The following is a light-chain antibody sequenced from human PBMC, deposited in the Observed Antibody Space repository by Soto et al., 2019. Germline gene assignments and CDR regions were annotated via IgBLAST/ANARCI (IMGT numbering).Light chain of an antibody. CDR1: QSVSSNY. Sequence: IVLPQSPGTLSLSPWERVTLSFMASQSVSSNYLAWYQQRPGQAPRLLIYGASNRATGIPDRFSGSGSGTDFALTISRLEPEDFAVYYCQQYGSSPPLSCGGGTKVDI. V-gene: IGKV3-20*01. CDR3: QQYGSSPPLS. CDR2: GAS. J-gene: IGKJ4*01.